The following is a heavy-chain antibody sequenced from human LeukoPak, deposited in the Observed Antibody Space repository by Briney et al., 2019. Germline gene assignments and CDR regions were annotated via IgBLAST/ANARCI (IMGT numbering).Heavy chain of an antibody. CDR1: GGSISSNNYY. D-gene: IGHD1-1*01. CDR2: IRYGGST. CDR3: ARLCPGTARYYFDS. Sequence: SETLSLTCTASGGSISSNNYYWGWVRQPPGKGLEWIGSIRYGGSTYYNPSLKSRVTISVDTSKNQFCLKLSSVAAADRAVYYCARLCPGTARYYFDSWGQGTLVTVSS. J-gene: IGHJ4*02. V-gene: IGHV4-39*01.